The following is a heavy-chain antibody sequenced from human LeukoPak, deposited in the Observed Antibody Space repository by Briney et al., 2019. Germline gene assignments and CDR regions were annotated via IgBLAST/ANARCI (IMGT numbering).Heavy chain of an antibody. CDR2: ISAYNGNT. CDR1: GYTFTSYG. CDR3: ARILGHYDGGGEFDY. Sequence: GASVKVSCKASGYTFTSYGISWVRQAPGQGLEWMGWISAYNGNTNHAQKLQVRVTMTTDTSTSTAYMELRSLRSDDTAVYYCARILGHYDGGGEFDYWGQGTLVTVSS. J-gene: IGHJ4*02. V-gene: IGHV1-18*01. D-gene: IGHD3-22*01.